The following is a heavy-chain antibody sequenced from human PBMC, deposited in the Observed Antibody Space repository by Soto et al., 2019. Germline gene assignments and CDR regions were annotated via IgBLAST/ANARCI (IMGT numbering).Heavy chain of an antibody. Sequence: SETLSLTCTVSGGSVSSGSYYWSWIRQPPGKGLEWIGYIYYSGSTNYNPSLKSRVTISVDTSKNQFSLKLNSVTAADTAVYYCAISPSSSWPVYYYYGMDVWGQGTTVTVSS. CDR1: GGSVSSGSYY. D-gene: IGHD6-13*01. CDR3: AISPSSSWPVYYYYGMDV. V-gene: IGHV4-61*01. J-gene: IGHJ6*02. CDR2: IYYSGST.